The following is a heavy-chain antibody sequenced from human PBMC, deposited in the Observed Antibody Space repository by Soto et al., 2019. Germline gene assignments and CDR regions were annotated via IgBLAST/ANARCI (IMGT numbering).Heavy chain of an antibody. CDR3: ARDNWNSY. V-gene: IGHV3-74*01. CDR2: IDNDGSAT. CDR1: GFTFNIYW. J-gene: IGHJ4*02. D-gene: IGHD1-1*01. Sequence: PGGSLRLSCVASGFTFNIYWMHWVRQAPGKGLVWVSRIDNDGSATTYADSVKGRFTISRDNAKNTLFLQMNTLRVDDTAVYYCARDNWNSYWGQGTLVTSPQ.